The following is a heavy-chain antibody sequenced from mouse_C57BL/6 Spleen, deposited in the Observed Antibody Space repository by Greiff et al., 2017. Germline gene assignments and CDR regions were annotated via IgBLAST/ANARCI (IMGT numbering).Heavy chain of an antibody. Sequence: QVQLQQSGAELAKPGASVKLSCKASGYTFTSYWMHWVKQRPGQGLEWIGYINPSSGYTKYHQKFKDKATLTADNSSSTAYMQRSSLTYEDSAVYYCASGDYGYYYAMDYWGKGTSVTVSS. CDR3: ASGDYGYYYAMDY. D-gene: IGHD1-1*01. J-gene: IGHJ4*01. CDR2: INPSSGYT. CDR1: GYTFTSYW. V-gene: IGHV1-7*01.